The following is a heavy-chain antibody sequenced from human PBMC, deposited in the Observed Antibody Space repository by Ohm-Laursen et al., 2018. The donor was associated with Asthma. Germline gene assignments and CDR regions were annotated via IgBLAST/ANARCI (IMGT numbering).Heavy chain of an antibody. J-gene: IGHJ4*02. CDR1: GFIFTSYG. V-gene: IGHV3-30*03. CDR3: ARDLMDWYSPSLDF. D-gene: IGHD3/OR15-3a*01. Sequence: SLRLSCAASGFIFTSYGIHWVRQAPGRGLEWVALMPYDGKNEKFVESVKGRFTLSRDESKNTVYLQMNSLRPDDTAVYFCARDLMDWYSPSLDFWGQGTLVTVSS. CDR2: MPYDGKNE.